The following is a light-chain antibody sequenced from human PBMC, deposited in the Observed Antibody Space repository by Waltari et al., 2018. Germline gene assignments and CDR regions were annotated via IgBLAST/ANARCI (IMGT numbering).Light chain of an antibody. CDR3: QEYDSLPIT. CDR1: LSVKNN. Sequence: DIQMTQSPSTLPASVGDRVTISCRASLSVKNNLAWYQQKPGKAPKVLVHKASRLESGVSSRFSGSGYGTEFTLTISSLQPDDFATYYCQEYDSLPITFGGGTQVEIK. J-gene: IGKJ4*01. V-gene: IGKV1-5*03. CDR2: KAS.